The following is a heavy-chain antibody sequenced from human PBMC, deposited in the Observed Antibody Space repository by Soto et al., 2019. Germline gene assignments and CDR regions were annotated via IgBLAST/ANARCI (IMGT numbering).Heavy chain of an antibody. CDR3: ARVSSSWYFDY. CDR1: GLTFSSYW. Sequence: GGSLRLSCAASGLTFSSYWMHWVRQAPGKGLVWVSRINSDGSSTSYADSVKGRFTISRDNAKNTLYLQMNSLIAEDTAVYYCARVSSSWYFDYWGQGTLVTVSS. J-gene: IGHJ4*02. CDR2: INSDGSST. V-gene: IGHV3-74*01. D-gene: IGHD6-13*01.